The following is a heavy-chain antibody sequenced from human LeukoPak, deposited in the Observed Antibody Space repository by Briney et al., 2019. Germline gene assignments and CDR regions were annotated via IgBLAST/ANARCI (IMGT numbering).Heavy chain of an antibody. V-gene: IGHV1-2*02. CDR3: ARDRDYYEDYYYMDV. Sequence: ASVKVSCKASGYTFTGYYMHRVRQAPGQGLEWMGWINPNSGGTNYAQKFQGRVTMTRDTSISTAYMELSRLRSDDTAVYSCARDRDYYEDYYYMDVWGKGTTVTVSS. CDR2: INPNSGGT. J-gene: IGHJ6*03. D-gene: IGHD3-22*01. CDR1: GYTFTGYY.